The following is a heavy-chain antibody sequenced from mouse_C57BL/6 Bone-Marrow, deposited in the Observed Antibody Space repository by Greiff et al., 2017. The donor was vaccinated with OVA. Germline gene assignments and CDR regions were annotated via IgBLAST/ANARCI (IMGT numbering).Heavy chain of an antibody. J-gene: IGHJ2*01. D-gene: IGHD2-2*01. CDR1: GYTFTSYG. CDR2: IYPRSGNT. V-gene: IGHV1-81*01. Sequence: VQLVESGAELARPGASVKLSCKASGYTFTSYGISWVKQRTGQGLEWIGEIYPRSGNTYYNEKFKGKATLTADKSSSTAYMELRSLTSEDSAVYFCARSYGYGRDYFDYWGQGTTLTVSS. CDR3: ARSYGYGRDYFDY.